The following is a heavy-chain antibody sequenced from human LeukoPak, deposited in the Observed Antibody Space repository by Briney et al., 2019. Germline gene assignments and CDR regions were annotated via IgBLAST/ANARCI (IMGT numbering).Heavy chain of an antibody. CDR2: ISYDGSNK. V-gene: IGHV3-30*04. CDR1: GFTFSSYA. CDR3: ARGPGDFDASDI. Sequence: GGSLRLSCAASGFTFSSYAMHWVRQAPGKGLEWVAVISYDGSNKYYADSVKGRFTISRDNSKNTLYLQMNSLRVEDTAVYYCARGPGDFDASDIWGQGTMVTVSS. J-gene: IGHJ3*02. D-gene: IGHD1-14*01.